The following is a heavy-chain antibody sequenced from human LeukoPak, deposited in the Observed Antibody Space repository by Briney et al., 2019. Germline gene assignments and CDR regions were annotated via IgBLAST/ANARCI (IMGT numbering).Heavy chain of an antibody. V-gene: IGHV4-34*01. CDR1: GGSFSGYY. J-gene: IGHJ6*02. CDR3: ARLCPGSCYPGERRGYSYGYLNYYYYYGMDV. D-gene: IGHD5-18*01. CDR2: INHSGST. Sequence: SGTLSLTCAVYGGSFSGYYWSWIRQPPGKGLEWIGEINHSGSTNYNPSLKSRVTISVDTSKNQFSLKLSSVTAADTAVYYCARLCPGSCYPGERRGYSYGYLNYYYYYGMDVWGQGTTVTVSS.